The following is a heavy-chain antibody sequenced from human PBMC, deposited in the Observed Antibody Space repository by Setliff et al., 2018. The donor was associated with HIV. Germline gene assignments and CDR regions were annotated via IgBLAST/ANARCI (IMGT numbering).Heavy chain of an antibody. D-gene: IGHD3-22*01. J-gene: IGHJ4*02. CDR3: ASGEPYYYDSTGYSGNYFDY. V-gene: IGHV4-4*02. CDR1: GGSISSSNW. CDR2: IYHGGST. Sequence: SETLSLTCAVSGGSISSSNWWSWVRQPPGKGLEWIGEIYHGGSTNCNPSLKSRVTISVDKSKNQFSLKLASVTAADTAVYYCASGEPYYYDSTGYSGNYFDYWGQGTLVTVSS.